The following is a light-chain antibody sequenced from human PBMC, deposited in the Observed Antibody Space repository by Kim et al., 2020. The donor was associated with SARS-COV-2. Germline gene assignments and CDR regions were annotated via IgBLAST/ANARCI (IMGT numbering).Light chain of an antibody. Sequence: ASVGDRVTITWRASQGISNYLAWYKQKQGKVHYLLIYTAYTLQSGVTSRFSGSGSGTDFTLNISSLQPEDVATYYCQKYSRGPPTFGGGTKVDIK. CDR2: TAY. J-gene: IGKJ4*01. CDR1: QGISNY. V-gene: IGKV1-27*01. CDR3: QKYSRGPPT.